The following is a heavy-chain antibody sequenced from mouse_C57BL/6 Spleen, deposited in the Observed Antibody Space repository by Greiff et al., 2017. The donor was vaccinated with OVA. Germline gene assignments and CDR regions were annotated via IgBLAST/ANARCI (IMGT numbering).Heavy chain of an antibody. CDR2: ISSGGSYT. D-gene: IGHD1-1*01. V-gene: IGHV5-6*01. CDR3: ARYGSSGGYFDV. CDR1: GFTFSSYG. Sequence: EVQLVESGGDLVKPGGSLKLSCAASGFTFSSYGMSWVRQTPDKRLEWVATISSGGSYTYYPDSVKGRFTISRDNAKNTLYLQMSSLKSEDTAMYYCARYGSSGGYFDVWGTGTTVTVSS. J-gene: IGHJ1*03.